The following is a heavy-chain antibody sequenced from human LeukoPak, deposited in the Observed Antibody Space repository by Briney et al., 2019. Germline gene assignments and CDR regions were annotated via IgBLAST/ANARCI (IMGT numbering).Heavy chain of an antibody. V-gene: IGHV3-23*01. CDR3: ARRDIVVVVSASDY. D-gene: IGHD2-15*01. J-gene: IGHJ4*02. Sequence: GESLRLSCAASGFIFSDYVMIWVRQAPGKGLEWVSDITASGDRTYYADSAKGRFTMSRDNSKNTVYLQMNSLRVDDTAVYYCARRDIVVVVSASDYWGQGTLVTVSS. CDR1: GFIFSDYV. CDR2: ITASGDRT.